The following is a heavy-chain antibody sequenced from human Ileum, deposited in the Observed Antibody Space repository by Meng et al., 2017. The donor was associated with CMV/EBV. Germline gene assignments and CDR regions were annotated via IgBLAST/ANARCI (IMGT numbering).Heavy chain of an antibody. Sequence: GSLRLSCTVSGDFISSSRFYWGWIRQPPGKGLEWIGNIYRGGSTYYHPSLKSRVVISVDTSKNQFSLTLSSVTAADTAVYYCARDREQVYDYWGQGTLVTVSS. CDR3: ARDREQVYDY. J-gene: IGHJ4*02. D-gene: IGHD5/OR15-5a*01. CDR2: IYRGGST. V-gene: IGHV4-39*07. CDR1: GDFISSSRFY.